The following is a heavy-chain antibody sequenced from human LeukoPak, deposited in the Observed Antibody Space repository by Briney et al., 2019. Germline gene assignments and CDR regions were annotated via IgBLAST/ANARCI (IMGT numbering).Heavy chain of an antibody. J-gene: IGHJ6*02. Sequence: SETLSLTCTVSGGSISSYYWSWIRQPPGKGLEWIGYIYYSGSTNYNPSLKSRVTISVDTSKNQFSPKLSSVTAADTAVYYCARGTTYYDILTGRGGPGMDVWGQGTTVTVSS. D-gene: IGHD3-9*01. CDR2: IYYSGST. CDR1: GGSISSYY. V-gene: IGHV4-59*01. CDR3: ARGTTYYDILTGRGGPGMDV.